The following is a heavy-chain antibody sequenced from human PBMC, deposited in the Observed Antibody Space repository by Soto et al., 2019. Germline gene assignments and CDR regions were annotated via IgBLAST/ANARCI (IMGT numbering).Heavy chain of an antibody. D-gene: IGHD6-19*01. V-gene: IGHV3-53*01. Sequence: EVQLVDSGGDLIQSGGSLRLSCGASGFTVSGNSLSWVRQAPGKGLEWVSYIFTDGSTYYADSVRGRFTISRDNSKNKLYLQMNNLRAEDTAVYYCAGDGGSGTRVAGSQDHYMYFGMAFWGQGQRVIVSS. CDR3: AGDGGSGTRVAGSQDHYMYFGMAF. CDR2: IFTDGST. J-gene: IGHJ6*02. CDR1: GFTVSGNS.